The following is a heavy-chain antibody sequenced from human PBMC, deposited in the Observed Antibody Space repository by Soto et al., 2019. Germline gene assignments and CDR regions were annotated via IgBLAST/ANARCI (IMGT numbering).Heavy chain of an antibody. CDR1: GYTFSDYF. V-gene: IGHV1-2*02. J-gene: IGHJ4*02. Sequence: ASVKVSCKASGYTFSDYFLHWVRQAPGQGLEWMGWLNPNTGGTNYAHKFQGRVTMTRDTSINTAYMELARLRSDDTAVYYCARDYYYDTGGYYPGGFWGQGTLVTVS. CDR2: LNPNTGGT. D-gene: IGHD3-22*01. CDR3: ARDYYYDTGGYYPGGF.